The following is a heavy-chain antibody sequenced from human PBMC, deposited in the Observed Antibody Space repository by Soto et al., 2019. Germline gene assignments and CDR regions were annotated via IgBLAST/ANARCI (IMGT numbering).Heavy chain of an antibody. V-gene: IGHV4-59*01. CDR1: GGSISSYY. D-gene: IGHD3-9*01. Sequence: PSETLSLTCTVSGGSISSYYWSWIRQPPGKGLEWIGYIYYSGSTNHNPSLKSRVTISVDTSKNQFSLKLSSVTAADTAVYYCARDFDWSFDYWGQGTLVTVSS. CDR2: IYYSGST. CDR3: ARDFDWSFDY. J-gene: IGHJ4*02.